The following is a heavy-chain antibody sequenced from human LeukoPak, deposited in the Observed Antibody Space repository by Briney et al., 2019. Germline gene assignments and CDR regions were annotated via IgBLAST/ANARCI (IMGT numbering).Heavy chain of an antibody. CDR1: GYSFISYW. Sequence: GESLKISCKGSGYSFISYWISWVRQMPGKGLEWMGRIDPSDSYTNYSPSFQGHVTISADKSISTAYLQWSSLKASDTAMYYCARHVGYSSSWVDYWGQGTLVTVSS. D-gene: IGHD6-13*01. CDR3: ARHVGYSSSWVDY. V-gene: IGHV5-10-1*01. CDR2: IDPSDSYT. J-gene: IGHJ4*02.